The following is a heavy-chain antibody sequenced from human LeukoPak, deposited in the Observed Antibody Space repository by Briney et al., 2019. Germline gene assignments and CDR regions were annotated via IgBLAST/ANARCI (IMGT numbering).Heavy chain of an antibody. CDR2: TYYRSKWFN. J-gene: IGHJ5*02. CDR3: GRLSSDDSSGYYPNWFDP. D-gene: IGHD3-22*01. Sequence: SQTLSLTCVISGDSVSSNSAAWNWLRQSPARGLEWLGRTYYRSKWFNDYAASVKSRITIIPDTSTNQFSLQLNSVTPEDTALHYCGRLSSDDSSGYYPNWFDPWGQGILVTVSS. CDR1: GDSVSSNSAA. V-gene: IGHV6-1*01.